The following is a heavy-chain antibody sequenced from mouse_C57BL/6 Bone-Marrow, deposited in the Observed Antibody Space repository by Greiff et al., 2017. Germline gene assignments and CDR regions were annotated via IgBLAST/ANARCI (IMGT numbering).Heavy chain of an antibody. V-gene: IGHV1-69*01. CDR2: IDPSDSYT. Sequence: QVQLQQSGAELVMPGASVKLSCKASGYTFTSYWMHWVKQRPGQGLEWIGEIDPSDSYTNYNQKFKGKSTLTVDKSSSTAYMQLSSLTSEDSAVYYCARSLTTVVAPFDYWGQGTTLTVSS. CDR1: GYTFTSYW. J-gene: IGHJ2*01. D-gene: IGHD1-1*01. CDR3: ARSLTTVVAPFDY.